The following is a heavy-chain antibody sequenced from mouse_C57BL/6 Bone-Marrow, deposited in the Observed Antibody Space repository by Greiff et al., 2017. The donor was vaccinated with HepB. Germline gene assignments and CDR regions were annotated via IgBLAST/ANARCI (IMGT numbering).Heavy chain of an antibody. J-gene: IGHJ4*01. D-gene: IGHD2-1*01. Sequence: EVMLVESGGGLVKPGGSLKLSCAASGFTFSDYGMHWVRQAPEKGLEWVAYISSGSSTIYYAEKVKGRFTISRDNAKNTLFLQMTSLRSEDTAMYYCARLLWPYAMDYWGQGTSVTVSS. CDR3: ARLLWPYAMDY. CDR1: GFTFSDYG. CDR2: ISSGSSTI. V-gene: IGHV5-17*01.